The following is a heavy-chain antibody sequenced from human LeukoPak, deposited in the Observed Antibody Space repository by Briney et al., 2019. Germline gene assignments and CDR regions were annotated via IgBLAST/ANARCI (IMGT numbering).Heavy chain of an antibody. CDR3: ARSLDRRGVIAY. D-gene: IGHD1-14*01. CDR2: MNPNSGNT. Sequence: ASVKVSCKASGYTFTSYDINWVRQATGQGLEWMGWMNPNSGNTGYAQKFQGRVTMTRDTSISTAYMELSRLRSDDTAVYYCARSLDRRGVIAYWGQGTLVTVSS. J-gene: IGHJ4*02. CDR1: GYTFTSYD. V-gene: IGHV1-8*02.